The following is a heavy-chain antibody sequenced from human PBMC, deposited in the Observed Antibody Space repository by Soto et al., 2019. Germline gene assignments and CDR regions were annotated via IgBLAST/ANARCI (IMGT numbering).Heavy chain of an antibody. CDR3: AREGYCSSTSCYSFDY. Sequence: EVPLVESGGGLVQPGGSLRLSCAASGFTFSYYAMHWVRQAPGKGLEYVSAISSNGGGTYYANSVKGRFTISRDNSKNTLYLQMGSLGAEDMAVYYCAREGYCSSTSCYSFDYWGQGTLVTVSS. D-gene: IGHD2-2*01. J-gene: IGHJ4*02. CDR1: GFTFSYYA. V-gene: IGHV3-64*01. CDR2: ISSNGGGT.